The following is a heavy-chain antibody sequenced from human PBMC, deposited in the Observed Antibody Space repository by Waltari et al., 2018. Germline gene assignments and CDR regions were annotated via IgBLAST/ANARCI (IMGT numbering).Heavy chain of an antibody. CDR1: GSSFTSYW. D-gene: IGHD1-1*01. CDR2: IYPGDSDT. V-gene: IGHV5-51*03. CDR3: ARCPYNWNDYAWFDP. J-gene: IGHJ5*02. Sequence: EVQLVQSGAEVQKPGASLKISCKGSGSSFTSYWIGWVRQMPGKGLEWMGIIYPGDSDTRYSPAFQGQVTISADKSISTAYLQWSSLKASDTAMYYCARCPYNWNDYAWFDPWGQGTLVTVSS.